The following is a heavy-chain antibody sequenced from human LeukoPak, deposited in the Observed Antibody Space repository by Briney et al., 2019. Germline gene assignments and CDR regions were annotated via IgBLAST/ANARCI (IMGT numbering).Heavy chain of an antibody. J-gene: IGHJ5*02. D-gene: IGHD4-17*01. Sequence: PSETLSLTCAVYGGSFSGYYWNWIRQPPGKGLEWIGEINHSGSTNYNPSLKSRVTISVDTSKNQFSLKLSSVTAADTAVYYCARSYGDYEYNWFDPWGQGTLVTVSS. V-gene: IGHV4-34*01. CDR2: INHSGST. CDR3: ARSYGDYEYNWFDP. CDR1: GGSFSGYY.